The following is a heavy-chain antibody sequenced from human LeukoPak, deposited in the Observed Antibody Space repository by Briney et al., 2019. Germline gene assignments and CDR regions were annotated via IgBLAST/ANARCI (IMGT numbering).Heavy chain of an antibody. D-gene: IGHD5-12*01. Sequence: GGSLRLSCAASGFTFSSYAMSWVRQAPGKGLEWVSSISDSGGRTFYTDSVKGRFTISRDNSKITLYLQMNSLRAEDTAVYYCAKSYNGYESKPDYWGQGTLVTVSS. CDR3: AKSYNGYESKPDY. J-gene: IGHJ4*02. CDR2: ISDSGGRT. CDR1: GFTFSSYA. V-gene: IGHV3-23*01.